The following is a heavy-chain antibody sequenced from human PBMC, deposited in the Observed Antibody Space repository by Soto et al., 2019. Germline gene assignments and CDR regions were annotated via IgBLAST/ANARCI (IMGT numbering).Heavy chain of an antibody. CDR1: GDSISRGNYQ. CDR3: AREALRLFYGMDV. V-gene: IGHV4-61*01. J-gene: IGHJ6*02. Sequence: SETLSLTCTVSGDSISRGNYQWSWIRQPPGKGLEWIGYIHDSGSTNYNPSLKSRVIISIDTSKNQFSLRLISVTTEDAAVYYCAREALRLFYGMDVWGQGTTVTVSS. CDR2: IHDSGST. D-gene: IGHD2-21*01.